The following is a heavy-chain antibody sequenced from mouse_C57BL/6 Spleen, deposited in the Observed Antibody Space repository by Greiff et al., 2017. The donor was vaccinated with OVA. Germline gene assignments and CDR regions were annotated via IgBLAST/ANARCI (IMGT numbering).Heavy chain of an antibody. D-gene: IGHD2-3*01. CDR3: ARSDDGYHWYFDV. CDR1: GFNIKDYY. J-gene: IGHJ1*03. V-gene: IGHV14-2*01. CDR2: IDPEDGET. Sequence: EVQLQQSGAELVKPGASVKLSCTASGFNIKDYYMHWVKQRTEQGLEWIGRIDPEDGETKYAQKFQGKATITADTSSNTAYLQLSSLTSEDTAVYYCARSDDGYHWYFDVWGTGTTVTVSS.